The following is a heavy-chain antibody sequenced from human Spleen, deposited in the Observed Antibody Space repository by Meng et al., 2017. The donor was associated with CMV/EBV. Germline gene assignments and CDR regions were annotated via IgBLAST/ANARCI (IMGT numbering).Heavy chain of an antibody. Sequence: QVQLRESGPGLVKPSGTLSLTCAVSGGSISSSNLWTWGRQVPGKGLEWIGEIYHSGSTNYNPSLKSRVTISVDKFKNQFSLKLGSVTAADTAVYYCARIERRRILKYCGSDCSTTDYWGQGTLVTVSS. D-gene: IGHD2-21*02. CDR3: ARIERRRILKYCGSDCSTTDY. J-gene: IGHJ4*02. CDR2: IYHSGST. CDR1: GGSISSSNL. V-gene: IGHV4-4*02.